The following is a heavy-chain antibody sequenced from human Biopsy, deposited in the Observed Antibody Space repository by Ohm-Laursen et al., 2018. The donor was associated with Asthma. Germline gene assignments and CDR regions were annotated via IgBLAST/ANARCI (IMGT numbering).Heavy chain of an antibody. D-gene: IGHD3-22*01. J-gene: IGHJ5*02. CDR2: ISASGVRT. Sequence: SLRLSCAASGFAFNNSSMTWVRQAPGKGLEWVSSISASGVRTFYADSVKGCFTVSRDSSRNTLYLQLSTLRVEDTAVYFCAKITTDRQKANNWFDPWGQGTLVTVPS. CDR3: AKITTDRQKANNWFDP. CDR1: GFAFNNSS. V-gene: IGHV3-23*01.